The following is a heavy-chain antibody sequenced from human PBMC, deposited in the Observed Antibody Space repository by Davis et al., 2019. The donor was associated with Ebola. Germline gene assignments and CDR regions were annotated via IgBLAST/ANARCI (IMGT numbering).Heavy chain of an antibody. CDR2: ISYDGSNK. Sequence: GESLKISCAASGFSFSSYDMHWVRQAPGKGLEWVAVISYDGSNKYYADSVKGRFTVSRDNSKNTLYLQMNGLRVEDTAIYYCAKDTSNIWFDIWGQGTMVTVSS. CDR1: GFSFSSYD. J-gene: IGHJ3*02. D-gene: IGHD1-26*01. V-gene: IGHV3-30*18. CDR3: AKDTSNIWFDI.